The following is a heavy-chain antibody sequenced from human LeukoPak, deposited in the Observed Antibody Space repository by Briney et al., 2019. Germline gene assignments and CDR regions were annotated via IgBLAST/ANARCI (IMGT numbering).Heavy chain of an antibody. CDR3: AREPYDSSGYHSEYFDY. J-gene: IGHJ4*02. D-gene: IGHD3-22*01. V-gene: IGHV3-48*03. Sequence: PGGSLRLSCAASGFTFSSYEMNWVRQAPGEGLEWVSYISSSGSTIYYADSVKGRFTISRDNAKKSLYLQMNSLRAEDTAVYYCAREPYDSSGYHSEYFDYWGQGTLVPVSS. CDR2: ISSSGSTI. CDR1: GFTFSSYE.